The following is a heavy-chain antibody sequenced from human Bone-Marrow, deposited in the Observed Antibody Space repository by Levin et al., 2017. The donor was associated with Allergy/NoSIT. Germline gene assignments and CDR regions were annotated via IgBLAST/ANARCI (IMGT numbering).Heavy chain of an antibody. CDR1: GFIFSTYG. V-gene: IGHV3-21*06. CDR2: VGGSGVYK. Sequence: GESLKISCAASGFIFSTYGMNWVRQAPGKGLEWVASVGGSGVYKYYADSVKGRFTISRDNAKNSLYLQMDSLRAEDTAVYYCARDRSDFWSGYYFDSWGQGTPVTVSS. CDR3: ARDRSDFWSGYYFDS. D-gene: IGHD3-3*01. J-gene: IGHJ4*02.